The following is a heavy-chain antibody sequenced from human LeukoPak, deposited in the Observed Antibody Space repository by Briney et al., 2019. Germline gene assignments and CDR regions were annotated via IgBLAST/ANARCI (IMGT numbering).Heavy chain of an antibody. V-gene: IGHV3-11*06. CDR3: ARDLRSNYYGSGPLDY. CDR2: ISSSSSYT. Sequence: GGSLRLSCAASGFTFSDYYMSWIRQAPGKGLEWVSYISSSSSYTNYADSVKGRFTISRDNAKNSLYLQMNSLRAEDTAVYYCARDLRSNYYGSGPLDYWGQGTPVTVSS. D-gene: IGHD3-10*01. CDR1: GFTFSDYY. J-gene: IGHJ4*02.